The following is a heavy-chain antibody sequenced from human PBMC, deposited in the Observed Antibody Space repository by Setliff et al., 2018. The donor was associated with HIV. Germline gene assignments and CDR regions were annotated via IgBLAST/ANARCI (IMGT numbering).Heavy chain of an antibody. Sequence: GGSLRLSCAASGFTCSRYWMSWVRQAPGKGLEWVANIKRDGSEKYYVDSVKGRFTISRDNAKNSLYLQMNSLRAEDTAVYYCARDWRSGYDLNFDYWGQGTLVTVSS. J-gene: IGHJ4*02. CDR2: IKRDGSEK. CDR3: ARDWRSGYDLNFDY. D-gene: IGHD5-12*01. CDR1: GFTCSRYW. V-gene: IGHV3-7*01.